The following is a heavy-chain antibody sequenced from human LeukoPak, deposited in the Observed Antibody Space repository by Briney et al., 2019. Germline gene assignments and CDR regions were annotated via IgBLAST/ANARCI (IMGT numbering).Heavy chain of an antibody. J-gene: IGHJ6*03. V-gene: IGHV3-23*01. D-gene: IGHD3-3*01. CDR2: ISGSGGST. CDR1: GFTFSSYA. Sequence: GGSLRLSCAASGFTFSSYAMSWVRQAPGKGLEWVSAISGSGGSTYYADSVKGRFTISRDNSKNTLYRQMNSLRAEDTAVYYCAKGVSYDFWSGCYMDVWGKGTTVTVSS. CDR3: AKGVSYDFWSGCYMDV.